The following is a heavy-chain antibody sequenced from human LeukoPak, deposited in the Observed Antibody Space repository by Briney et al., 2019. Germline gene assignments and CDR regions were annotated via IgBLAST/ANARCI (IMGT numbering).Heavy chain of an antibody. CDR2: INSDGSST. V-gene: IGHV3-74*01. D-gene: IGHD4-23*01. CDR3: VYGGNSTCFDI. CDR1: GFTFSSYW. Sequence: GGSLRLSCAASGFTFSSYWMHWVRQAPGKGLVWVSRINSDGSSTTYADSVKGRFTISRDNAKNTLYLHMNGLRADDSAVYYCVYGGNSTCFDIWGQGTMVTVSS. J-gene: IGHJ3*02.